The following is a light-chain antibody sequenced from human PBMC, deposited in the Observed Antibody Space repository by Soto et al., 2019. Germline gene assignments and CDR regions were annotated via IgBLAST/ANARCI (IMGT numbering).Light chain of an antibody. CDR2: DAS. J-gene: IGKJ2*01. CDR1: QSVGGN. V-gene: IGKV3-15*01. CDR3: QQYNNWPLYT. Sequence: EIVMTQSPATLSVSPGERATLSCRASQSVGGNLAWYQQRPGRAPRLLIYDASTRATDIQARFSGSGSGSEFTLTISTLQSEDFALSYCQQYNNWPLYTFGQGTKLEIK.